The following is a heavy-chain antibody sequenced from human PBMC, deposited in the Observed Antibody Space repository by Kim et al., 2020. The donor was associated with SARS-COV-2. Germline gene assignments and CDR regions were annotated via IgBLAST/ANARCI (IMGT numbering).Heavy chain of an antibody. D-gene: IGHD3-22*01. CDR1: GFTFSSYW. CDR2: IKQDGSEK. J-gene: IGHJ4*02. CDR3: ARDYLGYYDSSGYYFDY. Sequence: GGSLRLSCAASGFTFSSYWMSWVRQAPGKGLEWVANIKQDGSEKYYVDSVKGRFTISRDNAKNSLYLQMNSLRAEDTAVYYCARDYLGYYDSSGYYFDYWGQGTLVTVSS. V-gene: IGHV3-7*01.